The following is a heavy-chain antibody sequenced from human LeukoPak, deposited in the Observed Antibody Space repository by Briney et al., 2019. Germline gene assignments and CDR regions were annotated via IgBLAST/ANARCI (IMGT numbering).Heavy chain of an antibody. Sequence: GGSLRLSCAASGFTFSSYEMNWVRQAPGKGLEWVSYISSVISVNDYADSVKGRFTISRDNAKNSVYLQMNSLRDEDTAVYYCARKRLDCSGGSCYGDLDYWGQGTLVTVSS. V-gene: IGHV3-48*03. CDR3: ARKRLDCSGGSCYGDLDY. J-gene: IGHJ4*02. D-gene: IGHD2-15*01. CDR2: ISSVISVN. CDR1: GFTFSSYE.